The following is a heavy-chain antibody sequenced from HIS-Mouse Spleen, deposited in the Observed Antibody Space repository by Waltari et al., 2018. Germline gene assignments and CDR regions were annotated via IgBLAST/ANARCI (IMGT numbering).Heavy chain of an antibody. CDR1: GGSISSYY. CDR2: IYYSGGT. CDR3: ARQGAARDAFDI. J-gene: IGHJ3*02. D-gene: IGHD6-6*01. V-gene: IGHV4-59*08. Sequence: QVQLQESGPGLVKPSETLSLTCTVSGGSISSYYWSWIRQPPGKGLEWIGYIYYSGGTNYNPPLKSRVTRSVDTSKNQFSLKLSSVTAADTAVYYCARQGAARDAFDIWGQGTMVTVSS.